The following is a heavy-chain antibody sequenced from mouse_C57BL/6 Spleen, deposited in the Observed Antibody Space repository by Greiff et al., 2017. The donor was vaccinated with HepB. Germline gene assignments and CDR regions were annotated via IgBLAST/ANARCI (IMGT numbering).Heavy chain of an antibody. Sequence: EVMLVESGGGLVQPKGSLKLSCAASGFSFNTYAMNWVRQAPGKGLEWVARIRSKSNNYATYYADSVKDRFTISRDDSESMLYLQMNNLKTEDTAMYYCVRMVTHYAMDYWGQGTSVTVSS. CDR2: IRSKSNNYAT. CDR1: GFSFNTYA. D-gene: IGHD2-1*01. V-gene: IGHV10-1*01. J-gene: IGHJ4*01. CDR3: VRMVTHYAMDY.